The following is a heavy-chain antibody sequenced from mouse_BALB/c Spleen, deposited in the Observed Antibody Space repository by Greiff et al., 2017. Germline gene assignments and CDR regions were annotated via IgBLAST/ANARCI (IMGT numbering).Heavy chain of an antibody. D-gene: IGHD6-1*01. CDR3: ARDMLAGTRYGMDY. Sequence: VKLLESGPGLVAPSQSLSITCTVSGFSLTGYGVNWVRQPPGKGLEWLGMIWGDGSTDDNSALKSRLSISKDNSKCHVFLKMNSLQTDDTARYYCARDMLAGTRYGMDYWGQGTSVTVSS. J-gene: IGHJ4*01. CDR1: GFSLTGYG. CDR2: IWGDGST. V-gene: IGHV2-6-7*01.